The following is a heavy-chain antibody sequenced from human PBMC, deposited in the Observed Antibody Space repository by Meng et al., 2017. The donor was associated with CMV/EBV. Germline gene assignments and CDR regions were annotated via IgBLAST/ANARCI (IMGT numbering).Heavy chain of an antibody. CDR1: GFTFSSYA. V-gene: IGHV3-30-3*01. Sequence: GQLGESGGGVVQPGRSLRLSCAASGFTFSSYAMHWVRQAPGKGLEWVAVISYDGSNKYYADSVKGRFTISRDNSKNTLYLQMNSLRAEDTAVYYCAPGWFDPWGQGTLVTVSS. CDR2: ISYDGSNK. J-gene: IGHJ5*02. CDR3: APGWFDP.